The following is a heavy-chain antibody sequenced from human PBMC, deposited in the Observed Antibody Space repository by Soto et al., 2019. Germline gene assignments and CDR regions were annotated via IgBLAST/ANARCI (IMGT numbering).Heavy chain of an antibody. CDR1: GGSISSGDYY. D-gene: IGHD3-3*01. J-gene: IGHJ5*02. CDR3: ARVLGALRFLEWSLKDNWFDT. V-gene: IGHV4-30-4*01. CDR2: IYYSGST. Sequence: SETLSLTCTVSGGSISSGDYYWSWIRQPPGKGLEWIGYIYYSGSTYYNPSLKSRVTISVDTSKNQFSLKLSSVTAADTAVYYCARVLGALRFLEWSLKDNWFDTWGQGTLVTVSS.